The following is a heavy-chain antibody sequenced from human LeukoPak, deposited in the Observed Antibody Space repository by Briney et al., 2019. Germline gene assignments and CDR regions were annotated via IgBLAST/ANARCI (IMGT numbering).Heavy chain of an antibody. CDR3: ARVSDYVWGSYRSDI. V-gene: IGHV4-61*02. Sequence: PSETLSLTCTVSGGSISSGSYYWSWIRQPAGKGLEWIGRIYTSGSTNYNPSLKSRVTISVDTSKNQSSLKLSSVTAADTAVYYCARVSDYVWGSYRSDIWGQGTMVTVSS. CDR2: IYTSGST. D-gene: IGHD3-16*02. J-gene: IGHJ3*02. CDR1: GGSISSGSYY.